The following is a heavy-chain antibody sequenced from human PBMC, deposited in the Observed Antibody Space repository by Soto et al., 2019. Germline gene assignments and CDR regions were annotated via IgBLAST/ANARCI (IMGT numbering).Heavy chain of an antibody. CDR2: IYSAGST. V-gene: IGHV3-53*01. CDR1: GFTVSSNY. J-gene: IGHJ3*02. Sequence: PGGSLRLSCAASGFTVSSNYMNWVRQAPGKGLEWVSVIYSAGSTYYADSVKGRFTISRDNSKNTLYLQMNSLRAEDTALYYCARDSQLWPHDAFDMWGQGTMVTVSS. CDR3: ARDSQLWPHDAFDM. D-gene: IGHD5-18*01.